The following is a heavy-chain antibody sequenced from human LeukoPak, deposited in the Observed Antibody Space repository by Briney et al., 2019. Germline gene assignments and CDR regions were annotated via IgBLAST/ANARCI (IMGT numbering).Heavy chain of an antibody. CDR3: ARDRGGYTYSHDY. Sequence: SETLSPTCTVSGGSISSSSYYWGWIRQPPGKGLEWIGSIYYSGSTYYNPSLKSRVTISMDKSKNQLSLKLNFVTAADTAVYYCARDRGGYTYSHDYWGQGTLVTVSS. J-gene: IGHJ4*02. CDR1: GGSISSSSYY. D-gene: IGHD5-18*01. CDR2: IYYSGST. V-gene: IGHV4-39*07.